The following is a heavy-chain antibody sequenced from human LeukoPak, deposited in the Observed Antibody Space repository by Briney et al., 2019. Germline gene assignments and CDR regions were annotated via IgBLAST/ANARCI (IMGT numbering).Heavy chain of an antibody. V-gene: IGHV4-59*08. J-gene: IGHJ3*02. CDR1: GGSISSYY. D-gene: IGHD6-19*01. Sequence: SETLSLTCTVSGGSISSYYWSWIRQPPGKGLEWIGYIYYSGSTNYNPSLKSRVTISVDTSKNQFSLKLSSVTAADTAVYYCARKIAVAGQGDAFDIWGQGTMVTVSS. CDR2: IYYSGST. CDR3: ARKIAVAGQGDAFDI.